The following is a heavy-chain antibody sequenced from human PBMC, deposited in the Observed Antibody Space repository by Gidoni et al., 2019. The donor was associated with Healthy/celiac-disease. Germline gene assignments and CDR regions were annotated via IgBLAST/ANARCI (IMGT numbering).Heavy chain of an antibody. CDR1: GFTFSNAW. CDR3: TTALVTTHAFDI. CDR2: IKSKTDGGTT. V-gene: IGHV3-15*01. Sequence: EVQLVEAGGGLVKPGESLRLSCASAGFTFSNAWMSWVRQAPWTGLEWVGRIKSKTDGGTTDYAAPVKGRFTISRDASKNTLYLQMNSLKTEDTAVYYCTTALVTTHAFDIWGHGTMVTVFS. D-gene: IGHD3-22*01. J-gene: IGHJ3*02.